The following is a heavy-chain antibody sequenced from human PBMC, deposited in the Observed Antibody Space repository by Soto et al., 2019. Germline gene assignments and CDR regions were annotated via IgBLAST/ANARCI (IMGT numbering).Heavy chain of an antibody. CDR1: GYTFTSYG. J-gene: IGHJ4*02. Sequence: ASVKVSCKASGYTFTSYGISWVRQAPGQGLEWMGWVSGYNGNRNYAQKLQGRVTMTTDTSTNTAYMELRSLRFDDTAVYYCARESSIAARRRFEYWGQGTLVNVSS. V-gene: IGHV1-18*01. D-gene: IGHD6-6*01. CDR2: VSGYNGNR. CDR3: ARESSIAARRRFEY.